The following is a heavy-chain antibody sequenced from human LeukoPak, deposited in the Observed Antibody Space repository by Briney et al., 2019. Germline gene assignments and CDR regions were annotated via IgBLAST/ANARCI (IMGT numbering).Heavy chain of an antibody. J-gene: IGHJ6*03. CDR2: VIPIFGTT. CDR3: ATVSYFWSGYDYYYMDV. V-gene: IGHV1-69*13. D-gene: IGHD3-3*01. CDR1: GYTFTSCD. Sequence: SVKVSCKASGYTFTSCDINWVRQATRQGLEWMGGVIPIFGTTNYAQKFQGRLTSTAEESTSTAYKELSSLGSEDTAVYSCATVSYFWSGYDYYYMDVWGKGTTVTVSS.